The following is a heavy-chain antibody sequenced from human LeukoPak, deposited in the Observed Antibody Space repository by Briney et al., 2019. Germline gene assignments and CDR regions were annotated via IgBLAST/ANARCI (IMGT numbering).Heavy chain of an antibody. CDR2: INPYSGAT. CDR1: GYTFTGYY. V-gene: IGHV1-2*02. J-gene: IGHJ5*02. Sequence: ASVKVSCKASGYTFTGYYIHWVRQAPGQGLEWMGWINPYSGATNYAPKFQGRVTMTRDTSISRGYMELSRVRSDDTAVYYCARQSGVGNWFDPWGQGTLVTVSS. D-gene: IGHD7-27*01. CDR3: ARQSGVGNWFDP.